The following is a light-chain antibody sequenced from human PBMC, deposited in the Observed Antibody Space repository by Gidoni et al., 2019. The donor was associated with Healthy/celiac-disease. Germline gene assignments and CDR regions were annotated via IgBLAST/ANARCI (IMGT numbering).Light chain of an antibody. CDR3: KQYYRYPYT. Sequence: AIRMTQSPSSFSASTGDRVTITCRASQRISSYFAWYQQKPGKATKLLIYAASTWQSGVPSRFSGSGSGTDFTRTIRGLQSEDFAIYYCKQYYRYPYTFGQGTKLEIK. CDR1: QRISSY. CDR2: AAS. V-gene: IGKV1-8*01. J-gene: IGKJ2*01.